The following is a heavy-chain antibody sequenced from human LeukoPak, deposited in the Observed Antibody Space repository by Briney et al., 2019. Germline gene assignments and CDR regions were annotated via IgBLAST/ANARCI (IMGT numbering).Heavy chain of an antibody. CDR2: IYYSGST. V-gene: IGHV4-31*03. CDR3: ARESGVTHYYYGMDV. Sequence: SQTLSLTCTVSGGSISSGGYYWSWIRQHPGKGLEWIGYIYYSGSTYYNPSLKSRVTISVDTSMNQFSLKLSSVTAADTAVYYCARESGVTHYYYGMDVWGKGTTVTVSS. J-gene: IGHJ6*04. D-gene: IGHD2-21*02. CDR1: GGSISSGGYY.